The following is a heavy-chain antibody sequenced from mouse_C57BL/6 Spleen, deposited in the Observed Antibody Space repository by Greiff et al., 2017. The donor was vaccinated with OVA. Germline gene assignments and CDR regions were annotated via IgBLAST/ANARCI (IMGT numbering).Heavy chain of an antibody. V-gene: IGHV1-61*01. CDR2: IYPSDSET. CDR1: GYTFTSYW. J-gene: IGHJ4*01. Sequence: QVQLQQPGAELVRPGSSVKLSCKASGYTFTSYWMDWVKQRPGQGLEWIGNIYPSDSETHYNQKFKDKATLTVDKSSSTAYMQLSSLTSEDSAVYYCARGGWLEGLWYAMDYWGQGTSVTVSS. D-gene: IGHD2-3*01. CDR3: ARGGWLEGLWYAMDY.